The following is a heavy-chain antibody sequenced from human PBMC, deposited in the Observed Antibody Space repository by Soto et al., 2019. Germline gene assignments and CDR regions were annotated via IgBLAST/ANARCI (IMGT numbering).Heavy chain of an antibody. CDR1: GGTFSSYA. J-gene: IGHJ4*02. Sequence: QVQLVQSGAEVKKPGSAVKVSCKASGGTFSSYAISWVRQAPGQGLEWMGGVIPIFGTANYAQKFQGRVTITADESTSTACMALSSLRSEDTAVYYCARGRAATYYFDYWGQGTLVTVSS. CDR3: ARGRAATYYFDY. D-gene: IGHD6-25*01. CDR2: VIPIFGTA. V-gene: IGHV1-69*01.